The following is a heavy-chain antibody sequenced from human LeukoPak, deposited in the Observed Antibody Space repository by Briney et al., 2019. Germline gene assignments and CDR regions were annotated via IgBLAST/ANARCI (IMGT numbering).Heavy chain of an antibody. CDR3: AKVRYDSSGYQSPYFDY. J-gene: IGHJ4*02. V-gene: IGHV3-33*06. Sequence: GMSLRLSCAASGFTFSTYGMHWVRQAPGKRLEWVAVTWYDGSYKYYGDSVKGRFTISRDNSKNTLYLQMNSLRAEDTAVYYCAKVRYDSSGYQSPYFDYWGQGSLVTVSS. CDR1: GFTFSTYG. D-gene: IGHD3-22*01. CDR2: TWYDGSYK.